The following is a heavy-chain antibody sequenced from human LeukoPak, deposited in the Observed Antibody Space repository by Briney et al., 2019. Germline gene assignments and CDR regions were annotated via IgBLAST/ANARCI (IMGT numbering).Heavy chain of an antibody. V-gene: IGHV3-72*01. CDR3: ARASRRDGYNLNL. CDR1: GFTSRDHY. J-gene: IGHJ5*02. CDR2: IRNRANSYST. D-gene: IGHD5-24*01. Sequence: GGSLRLSCAASGFTSRDHYMDWVRQTPGKGLEWVGRIRNRANSYSTEYAPSVKGRFTISRDDSKNLLYLQMNSLKTEDTAVYYCARASRRDGYNLNLWGQGNLVVVSS.